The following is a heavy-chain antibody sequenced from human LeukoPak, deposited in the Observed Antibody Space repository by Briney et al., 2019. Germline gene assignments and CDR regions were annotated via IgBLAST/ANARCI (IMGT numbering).Heavy chain of an antibody. V-gene: IGHV1-3*01. CDR2: INAGNGNT. CDR3: ARDREQPYKTYYYYGMDV. Sequence: ASVKVSCKASGYTFTSYAMHWVRQAPGQRLEWMGWINAGNGNTKYSQKFQGRVTITRDTSASTAYMELSSLRPEDTAVYYCARDREQPYKTYYYYGMDVWGQGTTVTVSS. D-gene: IGHD1-26*01. CDR1: GYTFTSYA. J-gene: IGHJ6*02.